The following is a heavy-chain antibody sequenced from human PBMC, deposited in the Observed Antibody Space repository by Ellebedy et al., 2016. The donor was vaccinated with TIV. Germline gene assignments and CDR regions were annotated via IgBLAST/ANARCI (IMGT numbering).Heavy chain of an antibody. V-gene: IGHV3-33*01. CDR2: IWYDGSNK. CDR3: ARDGIVGGPTEYYFDS. D-gene: IGHD1-26*01. CDR1: GFTFSSYG. Sequence: PGGSLRLSCAASGFTFSSYGMYWVRQAPGKGLEWVAVIWYDGSNKYYADSVKGRFTIYRDNSKNTLYLQMNSLRAEDTAVYYCARDGIVGGPTEYYFDSWGQGTLVTVSS. J-gene: IGHJ4*02.